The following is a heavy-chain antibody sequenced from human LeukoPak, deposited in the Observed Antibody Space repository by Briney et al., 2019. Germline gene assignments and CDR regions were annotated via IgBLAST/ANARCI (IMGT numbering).Heavy chain of an antibody. Sequence: SETLSLTCTVSGGSISSYYWSWIRQPPGKGLEWIGYIYYSGSTNYNPSLKSRVTTSVDTPKNQFSLKLSSVTAADTAVYYCARQDTAMPNYYYYYGMDVWGQGTTVTVSS. D-gene: IGHD5-18*01. V-gene: IGHV4-59*08. CDR1: GGSISSYY. J-gene: IGHJ6*02. CDR2: IYYSGST. CDR3: ARQDTAMPNYYYYYGMDV.